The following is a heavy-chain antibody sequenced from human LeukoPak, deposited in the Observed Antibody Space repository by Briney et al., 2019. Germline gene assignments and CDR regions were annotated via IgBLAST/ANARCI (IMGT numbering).Heavy chain of an antibody. V-gene: IGHV1-69*13. CDR2: IIPMSGTA. CDR1: GGTFNNFA. Sequence: ASVKVSCKASGGTFNNFAISWVRQAPGQGLEWVGGIIPMSGTANYAQKFQGRVTITADESTSTAYMELSSLRSEDTAIYYCASPVKYYDTWSSYPTFDYWGQGTLVPVSS. D-gene: IGHD3-3*01. J-gene: IGHJ4*02. CDR3: ASPVKYYDTWSSYPTFDY.